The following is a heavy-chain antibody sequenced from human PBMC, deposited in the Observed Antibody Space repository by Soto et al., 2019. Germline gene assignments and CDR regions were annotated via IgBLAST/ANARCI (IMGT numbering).Heavy chain of an antibody. V-gene: IGHV3-21*01. D-gene: IGHD3-10*01. CDR2: ISSTSSVI. J-gene: IGHJ3*01. Sequence: GGSLRLSCAASGSIFSAYSINWVRQAPGKGLEWVSSISSTSSVIFYAESVRGRFTISRDNAMNSLFLHMNGLRDEDSAVYYCVRGGSGATSGDLFDAWGQGTLVTVSS. CDR1: GSIFSAYS. CDR3: VRGGSGATSGDLFDA.